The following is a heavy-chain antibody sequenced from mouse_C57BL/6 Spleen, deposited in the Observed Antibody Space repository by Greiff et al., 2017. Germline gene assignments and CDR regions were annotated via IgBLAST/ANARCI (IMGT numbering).Heavy chain of an antibody. D-gene: IGHD2-3*01. Sequence: VQLQQSGAELVRPGTSVQVSCKASGYAFTNYLIEWVKQRPGQGLEWIGVINPGSGGTNYNEEFKGKATLTADKSSSTAYMQLSSLTSEDSAVFFCARSGGYYGGFADWGQGTLVTVSA. CDR3: ARSGGYYGGFAD. CDR2: INPGSGGT. CDR1: GYAFTNYL. V-gene: IGHV1-54*01. J-gene: IGHJ3*01.